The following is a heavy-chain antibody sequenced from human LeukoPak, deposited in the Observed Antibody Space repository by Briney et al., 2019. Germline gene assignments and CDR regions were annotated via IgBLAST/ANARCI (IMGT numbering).Heavy chain of an antibody. V-gene: IGHV4-59*12. D-gene: IGHD2-2*01. J-gene: IGHJ6*03. Sequence: SETLSLTCTVSGGSISSYYWSWIRQPPGKGLEWIGYIYYSGSTNYNPSLKSRVTISVDTSKNQFSLKLSSVTAADTAVYYCAREYCSSTSCYLYYMDVWGKGTTVTVSS. CDR1: GGSISSYY. CDR3: AREYCSSTSCYLYYMDV. CDR2: IYYSGST.